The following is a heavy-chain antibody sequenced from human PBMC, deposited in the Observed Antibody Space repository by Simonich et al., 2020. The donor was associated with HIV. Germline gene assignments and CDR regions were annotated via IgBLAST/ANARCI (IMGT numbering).Heavy chain of an antibody. CDR1: GGSFSGYY. V-gene: IGHV4-34*01. CDR2: INHSGSS. Sequence: QVQLQQWGAGLLKPSETLSLTCAVYGGSFSGYYWSWIRQSPGTGLEWIGEINHSGSSNYNPSLKSRVTISVDASKNQFSLKLSSVTAADTAVYYCTRGYGDYGDYWGQGTLVTVSS. CDR3: TRGYGDYGDY. D-gene: IGHD4-17*01. J-gene: IGHJ4*02.